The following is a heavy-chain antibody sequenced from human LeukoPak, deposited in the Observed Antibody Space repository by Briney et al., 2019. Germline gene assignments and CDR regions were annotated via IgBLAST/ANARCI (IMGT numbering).Heavy chain of an antibody. Sequence: QPGRSLRLSFAASGXTFSSYAMHWVRQALGKGLERVPVISHDASNKYYADSVKGRFTISRDNSKNTLYLQMNSLRAEDTAVYYCAREKLPETSYYYYYGMDVWGQGTTVTVSS. CDR3: AREKLPETSYYYYYGMDV. V-gene: IGHV3-30-3*01. CDR2: ISHDASNK. CDR1: GXTFSSYA. D-gene: IGHD1-1*01. J-gene: IGHJ6*02.